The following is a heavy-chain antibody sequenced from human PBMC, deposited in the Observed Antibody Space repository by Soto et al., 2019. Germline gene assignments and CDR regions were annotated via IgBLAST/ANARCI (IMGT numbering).Heavy chain of an antibody. D-gene: IGHD5-18*01. V-gene: IGHV1-46*01. J-gene: IGHJ6*02. CDR1: GYTFTCYY. CDR2: INPSGDST. CDR3: ARDQVRIQLWFTGSYGMDV. Sequence: ASVKVSCKASGYTFTCYYIHWVRQAPGQGLEWMGIINPSGDSTNYAQKFQGRVTMTRDTSTSTVYMELNSLRSEDTAVYYCARDQVRIQLWFTGSYGMDVWGQGTTVTVSS.